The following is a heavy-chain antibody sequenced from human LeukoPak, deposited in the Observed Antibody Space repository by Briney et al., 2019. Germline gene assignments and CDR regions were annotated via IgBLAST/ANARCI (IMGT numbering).Heavy chain of an antibody. Sequence: SQTLSLTCAISGDSVSSNSVAWNWIRQSPSRGLEWLGRTYYRSKWYNDYAASVKSRISVSPDTSKNQFSLQLSSVALEDTAVYYCTRDIGYWVIDYWGQGTLVPVSS. J-gene: IGHJ4*02. CDR2: TYYRSKWYN. CDR3: TRDIGYWVIDY. CDR1: GDSVSSNSVA. D-gene: IGHD2-8*02. V-gene: IGHV6-1*01.